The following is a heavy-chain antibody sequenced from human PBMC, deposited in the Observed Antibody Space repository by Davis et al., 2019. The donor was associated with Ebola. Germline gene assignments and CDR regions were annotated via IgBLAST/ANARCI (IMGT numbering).Heavy chain of an antibody. J-gene: IGHJ6*02. V-gene: IGHV3-11*01. Sequence: PGGSLRLSCAASGFSVSAYFMSWIRQAPGKGLEWVSYISPSGSTIYYGDSVKGRFTISRDNAKNSLFLQMDSLRGDDTAVYYCARDGRGGVAGAPWSYNMDVWGQGTTVNVSS. CDR1: GFSVSAYF. D-gene: IGHD1-14*01. CDR2: ISPSGSTI. CDR3: ARDGRGGVAGAPWSYNMDV.